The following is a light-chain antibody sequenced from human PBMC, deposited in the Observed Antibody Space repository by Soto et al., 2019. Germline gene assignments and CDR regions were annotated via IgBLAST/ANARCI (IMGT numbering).Light chain of an antibody. CDR2: GTS. Sequence: VLTQSPGTLSLSPGERATLSCRASQSVSSKYLAWYQQKPGQAPRVLIYGTSIRASGVPERFSGGGSGTDFTLTITRLEPADFAVYYCQQYGSSLFTFGPGTKVDFK. CDR3: QQYGSSLFT. J-gene: IGKJ3*01. V-gene: IGKV3-20*01. CDR1: QSVSSKY.